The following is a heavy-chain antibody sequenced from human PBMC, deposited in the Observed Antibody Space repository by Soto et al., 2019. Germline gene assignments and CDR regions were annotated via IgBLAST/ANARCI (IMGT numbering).Heavy chain of an antibody. Sequence: QVQLVQSGTEVKKPGASVKVSCKASGSTFANYVISWVRQAPGQGLEWLGWISGYNGNTKYAQKLQGRVTMTTDISTSTAYMELRSLRSDDTAVYYCAREWKYFDTSAYTGMDVWGQGTTVTVSS. CDR3: AREWKYFDTSAYTGMDV. CDR1: GSTFANYV. D-gene: IGHD3-22*01. CDR2: ISGYNGNT. J-gene: IGHJ6*02. V-gene: IGHV1-18*01.